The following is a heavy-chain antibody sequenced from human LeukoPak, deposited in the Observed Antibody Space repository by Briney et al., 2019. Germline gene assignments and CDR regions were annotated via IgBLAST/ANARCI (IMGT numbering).Heavy chain of an antibody. CDR2: VRNDGSNE. V-gene: IGHV3-30*02. D-gene: IGHD5-12*01. Sequence: GGSLRLSCAASGFVLSDYGMHWVRQAPGKGLEWVAFVRNDGSNEYYVGSVKGRFTISRDKSKNTLYLQMNGLRAEDTAVYSCAKESDSGYHSEGPKTWCPGTLVTVSS. CDR1: GFVLSDYG. CDR3: AKESDSGYHSEGPKT. J-gene: IGHJ5*02.